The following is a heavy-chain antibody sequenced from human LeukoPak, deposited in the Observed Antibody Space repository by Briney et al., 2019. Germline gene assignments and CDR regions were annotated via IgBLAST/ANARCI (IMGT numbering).Heavy chain of an antibody. CDR3: ARARRPRVTGEYYYYGMDV. CDR1: GFTFSSYA. V-gene: IGHV3-30-3*01. J-gene: IGHJ6*02. Sequence: PGGSLRLSCAASGFTFSSYAVHWVRQAPGKGLEWVAVISYDGSNKYYADSVKGRFTISRDNSKNTLYLQMNSLRAEDTAVYYCARARRPRVTGEYYYYGMDVWGQGTTVTVSS. D-gene: IGHD7-27*01. CDR2: ISYDGSNK.